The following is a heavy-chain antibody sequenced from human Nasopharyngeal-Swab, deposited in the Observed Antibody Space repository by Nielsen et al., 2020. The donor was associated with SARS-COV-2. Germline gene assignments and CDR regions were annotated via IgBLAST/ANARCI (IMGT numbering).Heavy chain of an antibody. CDR2: ISYDGSNK. Sequence: GESLKISCAASGFTFSSYGMHWVRQAPGKGLEWVAVISYDGSNKYYADSAKGRFTISRDNSKNTLYLQMNSLRAEDTAVYYCAKDSALDYWGQGTLVTVSS. D-gene: IGHD3-10*01. J-gene: IGHJ4*02. V-gene: IGHV3-30*18. CDR1: GFTFSSYG. CDR3: AKDSALDY.